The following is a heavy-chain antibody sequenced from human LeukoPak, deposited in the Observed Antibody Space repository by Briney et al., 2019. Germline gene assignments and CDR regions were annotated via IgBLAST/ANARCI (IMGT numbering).Heavy chain of an antibody. CDR3: ARVSGKILIWPQPFGDGMDV. D-gene: IGHD2-8*01. CDR1: GFTFSSYA. J-gene: IGHJ6*02. Sequence: GGSLRLSCAASGFTFSSYAMHWVRQAPGKGLEWVAVISYDGSNKYYADSVKGRFTISRDNSKNMLYMQMNSLKAEDTAVYYCARVSGKILIWPQPFGDGMDVWGQGTTVTVSS. V-gene: IGHV3-30*04. CDR2: ISYDGSNK.